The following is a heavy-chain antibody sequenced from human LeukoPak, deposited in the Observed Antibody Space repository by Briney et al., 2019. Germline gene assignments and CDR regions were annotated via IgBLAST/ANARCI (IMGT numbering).Heavy chain of an antibody. CDR3: ARDKAVAGTGTSLDY. CDR2: INPSGGST. J-gene: IGHJ4*02. Sequence: ASVKVSCKASGYTFTSYYMHWVRQASGQGLEWMGIINPSGGSTSYAQKFQGRVTMTRDTSTSTVYMELSSLRSEDTAVYYCARDKAVAGTGTSLDYWGQGTLVTVSS. V-gene: IGHV1-46*01. CDR1: GYTFTSYY. D-gene: IGHD6-19*01.